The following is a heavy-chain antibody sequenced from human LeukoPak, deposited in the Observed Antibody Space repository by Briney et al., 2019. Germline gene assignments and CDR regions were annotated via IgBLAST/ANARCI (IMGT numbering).Heavy chain of an antibody. CDR2: IKQDGSQK. CDR3: ARMNYDILTGYYLRAFDV. V-gene: IGHV3-7*05. D-gene: IGHD3-9*01. CDR1: RFTFSDFW. Sequence: GGSLRLSCAASRFTFSDFWMGWVRQAPGKGLEWVANIKQDGSQKYYVDSVKGRFTISRDNAKNSLYLQMNSLRAEDTAVYYCARMNYDILTGYYLRAFDVWGQGTMVTVSS. J-gene: IGHJ3*01.